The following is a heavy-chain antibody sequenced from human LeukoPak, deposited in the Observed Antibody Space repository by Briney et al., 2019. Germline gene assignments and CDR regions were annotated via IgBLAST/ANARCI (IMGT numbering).Heavy chain of an antibody. CDR3: ARETGYSTRRVDY. CDR2: IYYSGNT. D-gene: IGHD5-18*01. CDR1: SGSTTVSSYY. J-gene: IGHJ4*02. V-gene: IGHV4-39*07. Sequence: PSETLSLTCIVSSGSTTVSSYYWGWIRQPPGKGLEWIGSIYYSGNTYYNPSLKSRVTISVDTSKNQFSLKLSSVTAADTAVYYCARETGYSTRRVDYWGQGTLVTVSS.